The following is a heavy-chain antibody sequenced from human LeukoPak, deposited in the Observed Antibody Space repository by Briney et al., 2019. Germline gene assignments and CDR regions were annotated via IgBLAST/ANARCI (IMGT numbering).Heavy chain of an antibody. CDR2: IYYSGST. V-gene: IGHV4-39*07. Sequence: SETLSLTCTVSGGSISSRTYYWGWIRQPPGKGLEWIGSIYYSGSTYYNPSLKSRVTISVDTSKNQFSLKLSSVTAADTAVYYCARDLVQTVTTVRVWFDPWGQGTLVTVSS. CDR3: ARDLVQTVTTVRVWFDP. D-gene: IGHD1/OR15-1a*01. J-gene: IGHJ5*02. CDR1: GGSISSRTYY.